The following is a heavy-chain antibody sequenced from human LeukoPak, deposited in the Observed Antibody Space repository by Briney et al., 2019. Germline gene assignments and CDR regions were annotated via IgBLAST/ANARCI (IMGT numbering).Heavy chain of an antibody. CDR1: GFTFSSYA. D-gene: IGHD3-3*01. J-gene: IGHJ6*03. CDR3: ARGDYDFWSGYSYYYYYMDV. V-gene: IGHV3-30*04. Sequence: GGSLRLSCAASGFTFSSYAMHWVRQAPGKGLEWVAVISYDGSNKYYADSVKGGFTISRDNAKNSLYLQMNSLRAEDTAVYYCARGDYDFWSGYSYYYYYMDVWGKGTTVTVSS. CDR2: ISYDGSNK.